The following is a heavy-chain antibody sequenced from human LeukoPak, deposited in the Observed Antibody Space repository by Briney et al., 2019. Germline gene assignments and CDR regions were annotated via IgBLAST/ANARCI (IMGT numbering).Heavy chain of an antibody. Sequence: GASVKVSCKASGYTFTSYAMHWVRQAPGQRLEWMGWINAGNGNTKYSQKFQGRVTITRDTSASTAYMELSSLRSEDTAVYYCARGPGMIVVVTRFDPWGQGTLVTVSS. J-gene: IGHJ5*02. CDR3: ARGPGMIVVVTRFDP. D-gene: IGHD3-22*01. V-gene: IGHV1-3*01. CDR2: INAGNGNT. CDR1: GYTFTSYA.